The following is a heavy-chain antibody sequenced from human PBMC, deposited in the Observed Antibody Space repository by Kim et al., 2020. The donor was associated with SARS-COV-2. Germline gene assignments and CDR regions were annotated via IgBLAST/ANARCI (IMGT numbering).Heavy chain of an antibody. CDR2: ISSNGGST. Sequence: GGSLRLSCAASGFTFSGYAMHWVRQAPGKGLEYVSAISSNGGSTYYANSVKGRFIISRDNSKNTLYLQMGSLRAEDVAVYYCARVAVAGTILNWFDPWG. V-gene: IGHV3-64*01. CDR1: GFTFSGYA. D-gene: IGHD6-19*01. J-gene: IGHJ5*02. CDR3: ARVAVAGTILNWFDP.